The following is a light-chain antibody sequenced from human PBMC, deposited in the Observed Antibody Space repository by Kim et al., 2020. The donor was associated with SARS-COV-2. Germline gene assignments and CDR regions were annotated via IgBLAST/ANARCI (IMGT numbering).Light chain of an antibody. Sequence: QRVTISCSGSSSTIGSNYVYWYQQLPGTAPKLLIYRNNQRPSGVPDRFSGSKSGTSASLAISGLRSEDEADYYCAAWDDSLSGPRVFGGGTQLIVL. CDR1: SSTIGSNY. V-gene: IGLV1-47*01. J-gene: IGLJ3*02. CDR2: RNN. CDR3: AAWDDSLSGPRV.